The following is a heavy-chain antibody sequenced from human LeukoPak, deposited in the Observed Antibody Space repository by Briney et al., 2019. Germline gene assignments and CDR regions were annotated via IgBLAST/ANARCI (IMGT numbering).Heavy chain of an antibody. J-gene: IGHJ6*03. CDR2: IYTSGST. V-gene: IGHV4-61*02. CDR3: TRGSIAYYYMDV. Sequence: SETLSLTCTVSGGSISSSDYYWGWIRQPAGKGLEWIGRIYTSGSTNYNPSLKSRVTISVDTSKNQFSLKLSSVTAADTAVYYCTRGSIAYYYMDVWGKGTTVTISS. D-gene: IGHD3-22*01. CDR1: GGSISSSDYY.